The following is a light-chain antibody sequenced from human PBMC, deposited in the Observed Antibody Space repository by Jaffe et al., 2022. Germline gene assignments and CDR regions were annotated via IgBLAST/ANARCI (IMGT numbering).Light chain of an antibody. CDR3: MQALQTGGT. J-gene: IGKJ2*02. Sequence: DIVMTQSPLSLPVTPGEPASISCRSSQSLLHSNGYNYLDWYLQKPGQSPQLLIYLGSNRASGVPDRFSGSGSGTDFTLKISRVEAEDVGVYYCMQALQTGGTFGQGTKLEIK. V-gene: IGKV2-28*01. CDR2: LGS. CDR1: QSLLHSNGYNY.